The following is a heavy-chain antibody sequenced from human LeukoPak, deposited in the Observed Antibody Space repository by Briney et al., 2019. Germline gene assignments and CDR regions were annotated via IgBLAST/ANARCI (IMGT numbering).Heavy chain of an antibody. J-gene: IGHJ4*02. V-gene: IGHV3-48*01. CDR3: AKDIADFWTLLDY. Sequence: PGGSLRLSCAASGFTFNTYTMNWVRQAPGKGLEWVSYISGSSGIIDYADSVRGRFTISRDNAKNSLYLQMNSLRAEDTAVYYCAKDIADFWTLLDYWGQGTLVTVSS. CDR1: GFTFNTYT. CDR2: ISGSSGII. D-gene: IGHD3-3*01.